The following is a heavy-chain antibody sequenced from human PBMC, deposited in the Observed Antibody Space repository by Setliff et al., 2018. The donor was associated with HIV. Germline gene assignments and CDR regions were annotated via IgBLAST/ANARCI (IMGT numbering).Heavy chain of an antibody. Sequence: SETPSLTCAVSGGSISSYYWSWIRQPPGKGLEWIGYIYYSGSTNYNPSLKSRVTISVDTSKNQFSLKLSSVTATDTAVYYCARDSDYYDSSGRHIRLFDYWGQGTLVTVSS. J-gene: IGHJ4*02. CDR1: GGSISSYY. V-gene: IGHV4-59*01. D-gene: IGHD3-22*01. CDR3: ARDSDYYDSSGRHIRLFDY. CDR2: IYYSGST.